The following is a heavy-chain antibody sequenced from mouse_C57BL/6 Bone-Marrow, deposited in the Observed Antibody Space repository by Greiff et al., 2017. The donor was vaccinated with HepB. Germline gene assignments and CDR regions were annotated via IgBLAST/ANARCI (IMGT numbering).Heavy chain of an antibody. V-gene: IGHV1-18*01. Sequence: EVQLQQSGPELVKPGASVKIPCKASGYTFTDYNMDWVKQSHGKSLEWIGDINPNNGGTIYNQKFKGKATLTVDKSSSTAYMELRSLTSEDTAVYYCARDSSGYDYFDYWGQGTTLTVSS. CDR2: INPNNGGT. CDR1: GYTFTDYN. J-gene: IGHJ2*01. D-gene: IGHD3-2*02. CDR3: ARDSSGYDYFDY.